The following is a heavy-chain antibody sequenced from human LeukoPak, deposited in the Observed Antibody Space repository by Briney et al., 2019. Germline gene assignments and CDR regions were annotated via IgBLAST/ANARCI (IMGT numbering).Heavy chain of an antibody. CDR3: ARDSSIYDDQKWRPLDF. V-gene: IGHV3-21*01. D-gene: IGHD3-16*01. CDR1: GFTFNAYS. CDR2: ISSRSGYM. J-gene: IGHJ4*02. Sequence: GGSLRLSCAVSGFTFNAYSMNWVRQAPGMGLEWVSSISSRSGYMYYAEEVKGRFSISRDNAQNPLYLQMDSLTAEDTAVYYCARDSSIYDDQKWRPLDFWGQGTLVTVSS.